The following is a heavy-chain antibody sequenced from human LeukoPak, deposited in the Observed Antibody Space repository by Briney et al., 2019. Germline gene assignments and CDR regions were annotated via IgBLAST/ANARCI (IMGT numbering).Heavy chain of an antibody. CDR1: GYTFTGYY. V-gene: IGHV1-2*02. D-gene: IGHD3-10*01. J-gene: IGHJ4*02. Sequence: VASVKVSCKASGYTFTGYYMHWVRQAPGQGLEWMGWINPNSGGTNYAQKFQGRVTMTRDPSISTAYMELSRLRSDDTAVYYCARGSYIPPYYFDYWGQGTLVTVSS. CDR2: INPNSGGT. CDR3: ARGSYIPPYYFDY.